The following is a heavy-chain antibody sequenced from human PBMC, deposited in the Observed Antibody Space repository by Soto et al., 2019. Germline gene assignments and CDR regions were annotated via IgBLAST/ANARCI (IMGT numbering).Heavy chain of an antibody. V-gene: IGHV3-30*03. J-gene: IGHJ4*02. Sequence: PGGSLRLSCAASGFTFSSYGMHWVRQAPGKGLEWVAVISYDGSNKYYADSVKGRFTISRDNSKNTLYLQMNSLRAEDTAVYYCAGGIQYYDILPGYFASFDYWGQGTLVTVSS. CDR1: GFTFSSYG. CDR3: AGGIQYYDILPGYFASFDY. CDR2: ISYDGSNK. D-gene: IGHD3-9*01.